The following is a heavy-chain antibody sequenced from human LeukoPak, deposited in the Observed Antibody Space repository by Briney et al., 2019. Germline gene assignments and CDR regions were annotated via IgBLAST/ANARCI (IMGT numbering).Heavy chain of an antibody. CDR2: IRYDGSNK. J-gene: IGHJ4*02. CDR1: GFTFSSYG. D-gene: IGHD4-17*01. Sequence: GGSLRLSCAASGFTFSSYGMHWVRQAPGKGLEWVAFIRYDGSNKYYADFVKGRFTISRDNSKNTLYLQMNSLRAEDTAVYYCARDVKSDGDYDTVFDYWGQGTMVTVSS. V-gene: IGHV3-30*02. CDR3: ARDVKSDGDYDTVFDY.